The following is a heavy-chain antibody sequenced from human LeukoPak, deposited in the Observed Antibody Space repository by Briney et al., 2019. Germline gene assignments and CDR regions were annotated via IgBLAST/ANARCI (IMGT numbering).Heavy chain of an antibody. CDR1: GASVSSDY. J-gene: IGHJ5*02. V-gene: IGHV4-59*08. CDR2: IYHSGHT. CDR3: ARHPFQYPFDH. Sequence: PSETLSLTCTVSGASVSSDYWSWIRQSPGKGLEWIGYIYHSGHTKSNPSLKSRVSLSLDTSNNQFSLKLSSVTAADTAVYYCARHPFQYPFDHWGQGTVVSVSS. D-gene: IGHD2/OR15-2a*01.